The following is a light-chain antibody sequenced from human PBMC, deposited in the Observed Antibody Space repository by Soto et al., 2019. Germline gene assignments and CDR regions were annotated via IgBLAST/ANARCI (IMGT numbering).Light chain of an antibody. CDR1: SSDVGGYNY. CDR2: DVS. CDR3: SSYTSSRV. Sequence: QSVLTQPASVSGSPGQSITISCTGTSSDVGGYNYVSWYQQHPGKAPKLMIYDVSNRPSGLSNRFSGSKSGNTASLTISGLQAEDEADYYCSSYTSSRVFGTGTKVTVL. J-gene: IGLJ1*01. V-gene: IGLV2-14*01.